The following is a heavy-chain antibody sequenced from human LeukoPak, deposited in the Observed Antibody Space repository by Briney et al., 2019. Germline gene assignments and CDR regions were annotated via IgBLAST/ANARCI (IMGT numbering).Heavy chain of an antibody. D-gene: IGHD6-13*01. V-gene: IGHV4-59*01. CDR2: IYYSGST. Sequence: PSETLSLTCTVSGGSISSYYWSWIRQPPGKGLEWIGYIYYSGSTNYNPSLKSRVTISVDTSKNQFSLKLSSVTAADTAVYYCATSYSSSWYVSYYYGMDVWGQGTTVTVSS. J-gene: IGHJ6*02. CDR3: ATSYSSSWYVSYYYGMDV. CDR1: GGSISSYY.